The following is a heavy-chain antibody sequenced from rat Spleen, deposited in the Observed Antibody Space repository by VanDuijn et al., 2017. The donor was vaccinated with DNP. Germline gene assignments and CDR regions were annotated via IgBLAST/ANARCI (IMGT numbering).Heavy chain of an antibody. CDR3: ARWTRYFDY. CDR2: ISYRGST. Sequence: EVQLQESGSGLVKPSQSLSLTCSVTGYSITSNYWGWIRKFPGNKMDYIGHISYRGSTNYNPSLRSRISITRDTSKNHFFLHLNSVTTEDTATYYCARWTRYFDYWGQGVMVTVSS. D-gene: IGHD1-7*01. V-gene: IGHV3-1*01. CDR1: GYSITSNY. J-gene: IGHJ2*01.